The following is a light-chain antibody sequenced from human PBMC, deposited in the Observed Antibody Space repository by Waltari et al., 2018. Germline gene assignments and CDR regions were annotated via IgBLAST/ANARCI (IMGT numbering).Light chain of an antibody. J-gene: IGLJ2*01. Sequence: SYELPQPPSVSVSPGQTASIPCSGAKLGDKYACWYQQKPGQSPVLVIYQDSKRPSGIPERFSGSNSGNTATLTISGTQAMDEADYYCQAWDSSTAVFGGGTKLTVL. CDR3: QAWDSSTAV. CDR1: KLGDKY. CDR2: QDS. V-gene: IGLV3-1*01.